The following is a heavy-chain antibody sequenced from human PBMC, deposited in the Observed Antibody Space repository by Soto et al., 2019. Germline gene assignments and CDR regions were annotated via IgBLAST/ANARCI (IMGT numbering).Heavy chain of an antibody. CDR1: GFTFSSYG. CDR3: AKDGGGRYAYYGMDV. D-gene: IGHD2-15*01. Sequence: GGSLRLSCAASGFTFSSYGMHWVRQAPGKGPEWVAVISYDGSNKYYADSVKGRFTISRDNSKNTLYLQMNSLRAEDTAVYYCAKDGGGRYAYYGMDVWGQGTTVTVSS. CDR2: ISYDGSNK. V-gene: IGHV3-30*18. J-gene: IGHJ6*02.